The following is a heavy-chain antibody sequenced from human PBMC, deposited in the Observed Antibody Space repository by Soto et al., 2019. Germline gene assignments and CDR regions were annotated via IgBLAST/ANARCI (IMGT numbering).Heavy chain of an antibody. J-gene: IGHJ4*02. D-gene: IGHD3-22*01. CDR1: GFTFSSDG. Sequence: GGSLRLPCAASGFTFSSDGMHWVRQAPDKGLEWVAVISYDGSNKYYADSVKGRFTISRDNSKNMLYLQMNSLRAEDTAVYYCAKDRRVVVIRECYFDYWGQGTLVTVSS. CDR2: ISYDGSNK. CDR3: AKDRRVVVIRECYFDY. V-gene: IGHV3-30*18.